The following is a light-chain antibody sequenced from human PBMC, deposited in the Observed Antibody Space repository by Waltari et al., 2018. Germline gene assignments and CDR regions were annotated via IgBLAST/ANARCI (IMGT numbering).Light chain of an antibody. V-gene: IGLV2-14*02. CDR3: RACNNSRTPYV. CDR2: NNS. Sequence: YQQPPGTAPKFMIYNNSKRPSGVSDRFSGSKSGNTASLAICGRQAEDEADYYCRACNNSRTPYVFGTGTKVTVL. J-gene: IGLJ1*01.